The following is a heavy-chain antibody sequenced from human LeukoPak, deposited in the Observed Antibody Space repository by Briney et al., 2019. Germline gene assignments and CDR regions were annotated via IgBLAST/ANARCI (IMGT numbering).Heavy chain of an antibody. CDR2: ISGSGGST. CDR1: GFAFSSYA. Sequence: PGGSLRLSCAASGFAFSSYAMSWVRQAPGKGLEWVSAISGSGGSTYYADSVKGRFTISRDNSKNTLYLQMNSLRAEDTAVYYCAKRFLEWDDAFDIWGQGTMVTVSS. V-gene: IGHV3-23*01. J-gene: IGHJ3*02. D-gene: IGHD3-3*01. CDR3: AKRFLEWDDAFDI.